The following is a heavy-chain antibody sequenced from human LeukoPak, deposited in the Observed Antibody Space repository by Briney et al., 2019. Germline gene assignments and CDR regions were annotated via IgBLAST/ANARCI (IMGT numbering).Heavy chain of an antibody. CDR2: IYYSGST. J-gene: IGHJ4*02. D-gene: IGHD3-22*01. CDR1: GGSISSSSYY. Sequence: SETLSLICTVSGGSISSSSYYWGWIRQPPGKGLEWIGSIYYSGSTYYNPSLKSRVTISVDTSKNQFSLKLSSVTAADTAVYYCARGGDYYDSSATFIDYWGQGTLVTVSS. V-gene: IGHV4-39*07. CDR3: ARGGDYYDSSATFIDY.